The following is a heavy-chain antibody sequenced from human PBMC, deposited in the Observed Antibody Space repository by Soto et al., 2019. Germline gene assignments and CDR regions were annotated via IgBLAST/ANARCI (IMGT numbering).Heavy chain of an antibody. V-gene: IGHV1-69*10. CDR2: VTPILGTS. J-gene: IGHJ6*02. Sequence: ASVKVSCKASGGTFSSYAFSWVRQAPGQGLEWMGGVTPILGTSNYAQRFQGRVTIIADRSTSTVYMELHSLRSDDTAVYYCARDNPVTSYDFYYGLDVWGQGTTVTVSS. D-gene: IGHD4-17*01. CDR1: GGTFSSYA. CDR3: ARDNPVTSYDFYYGLDV.